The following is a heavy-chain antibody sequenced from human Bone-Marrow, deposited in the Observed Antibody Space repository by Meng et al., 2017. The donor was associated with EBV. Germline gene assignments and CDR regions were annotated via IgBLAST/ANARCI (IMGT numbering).Heavy chain of an antibody. CDR1: GGTFSNYA. CDR3: ASGYYHDSSGYYNWSIDY. V-gene: IGHV1-69*01. CDR2: IIPIFAIA. Sequence: QVQLVQSGAEVKKPGSSVKVSCKASGGTFSNYALSWVRQAPGQGLEWMGGIIPIFAIAKYAQKFQGRVTITADVSTRTAYMELSGLRSEDTAVYYCASGYYHDSSGYYNWSIDYWGQGTLVTVSA. J-gene: IGHJ4*02. D-gene: IGHD3-22*01.